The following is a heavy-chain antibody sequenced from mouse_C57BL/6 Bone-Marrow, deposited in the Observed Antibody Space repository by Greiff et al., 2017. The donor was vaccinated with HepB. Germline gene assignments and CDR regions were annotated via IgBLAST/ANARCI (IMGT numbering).Heavy chain of an antibody. V-gene: IGHV1-53*01. J-gene: IGHJ4*01. CDR1: GYTFTSYW. CDR2: INPSNGGT. D-gene: IGHD2-4*01. CDR3: ARRATYDYDYYAMDY. Sequence: QVQLQQPGTELVKPGASVKLSCKASGYTFTSYWMHWVKQRPGQGLEWIGNINPSNGGTNYNEKLKSKATLTVDKSSSTAYMQLSSLTSEDSAVYYCARRATYDYDYYAMDYWGQGTSVTVSS.